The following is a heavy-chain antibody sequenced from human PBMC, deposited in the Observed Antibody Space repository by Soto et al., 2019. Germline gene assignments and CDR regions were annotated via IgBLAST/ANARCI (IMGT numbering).Heavy chain of an antibody. CDR2: IYPGDSDT. CDR3: ARQTVTTGHGMDV. J-gene: IGHJ6*02. Sequence: GESLKISCKGSGYSFTSYWIGWVRQMPGKGLEWMGIIYPGDSDTRYSPSFQGQVTISADKSIGTAYLQWSSLKASDTAMYYCARQTVTTGHGMDVWGQGTTVTVSS. D-gene: IGHD4-17*01. V-gene: IGHV5-51*01. CDR1: GYSFTSYW.